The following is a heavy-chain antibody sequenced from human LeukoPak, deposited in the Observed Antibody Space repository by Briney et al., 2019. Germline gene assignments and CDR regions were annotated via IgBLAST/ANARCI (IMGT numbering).Heavy chain of an antibody. J-gene: IGHJ3*02. D-gene: IGHD5-18*01. CDR2: INHSGST. V-gene: IGHV4-34*01. CDR1: GGSFSGYY. CDR3: ARGKWGYSYGSRAFDI. Sequence: SETLSLTCAVYGGSFSGYYWGWIRQPPGKGLEWIGEINHSGSTNYNPSLKSRVTISVDTSKNQFSLKLSSVTAADTAVYYCARGKWGYSYGSRAFDIWGQGTMVTVSS.